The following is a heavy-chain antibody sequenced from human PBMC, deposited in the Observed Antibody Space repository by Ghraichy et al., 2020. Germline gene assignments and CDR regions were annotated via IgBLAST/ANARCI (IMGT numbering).Heavy chain of an antibody. V-gene: IGHV3-23*01. J-gene: IGHJ3*02. CDR3: AKGLKYNSSPDAFDI. CDR1: GFSFSSYV. CDR2: ISSSGGTT. D-gene: IGHD6-6*01. Sequence: GSLRLSCAASGFSFSSYVMSWVRQAPGKGLEWVSGISSSGGTTYYADSVKARFTISRDNSKNTLHLQMNSLRGEDTAVFYCAKGLKYNSSPDAFDIWGQGTLVTVSS.